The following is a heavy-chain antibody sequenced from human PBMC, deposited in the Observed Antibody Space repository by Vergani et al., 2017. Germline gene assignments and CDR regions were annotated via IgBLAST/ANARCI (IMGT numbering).Heavy chain of an antibody. CDR2: ISSSSSTI. Sequence: EVQLVESGGGLVQPGGSLRLSCAASGFTFSSYSMNWVRQAPGKGLEWVSYISSSSSTIYYADSVKGRFTISRDNAKNSLYLQMNSLRDEDTAVYYCAREQDRPAKLLWFGNSYYYYGMDVWGQGTTVTVSS. CDR3: AREQDRPAKLLWFGNSYYYYGMDV. D-gene: IGHD3-10*01. CDR1: GFTFSSYS. J-gene: IGHJ6*02. V-gene: IGHV3-48*02.